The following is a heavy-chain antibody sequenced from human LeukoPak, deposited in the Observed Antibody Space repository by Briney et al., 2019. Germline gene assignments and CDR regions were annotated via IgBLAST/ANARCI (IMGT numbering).Heavy chain of an antibody. CDR1: GGSFSSGSYY. V-gene: IGHV4-61*02. Sequence: SQTLSLTCTVSGGSFSSGSYYWSWIRQPAGKGLEWIGRIYTSGSTNYNPSLKSRVTISVDTSKNQFSLKLRSVTAADTAVYYCARGGGDWGFHQSDYWGQGTLVTVSS. CDR3: ARGGGDWGFHQSDY. CDR2: IYTSGST. D-gene: IGHD2-21*01. J-gene: IGHJ4*02.